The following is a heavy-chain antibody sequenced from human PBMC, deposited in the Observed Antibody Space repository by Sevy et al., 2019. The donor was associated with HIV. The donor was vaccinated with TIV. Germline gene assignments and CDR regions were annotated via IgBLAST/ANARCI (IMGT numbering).Heavy chain of an antibody. V-gene: IGHV4-34*01. CDR1: GGSFSGYY. J-gene: IGHJ4*02. CDR3: GGAKDGYNPLDY. D-gene: IGHD5-12*01. CDR2: INHSGST. Sequence: SETLSLTCAVYGGSFSGYYWSWIRQPPGKGLEWIGEINHSGSTNYNPSLKSRVTISVDTSKNQFSLKLSSVTAADTAVYYGGGAKDGYNPLDYWGQGTLVTVSS.